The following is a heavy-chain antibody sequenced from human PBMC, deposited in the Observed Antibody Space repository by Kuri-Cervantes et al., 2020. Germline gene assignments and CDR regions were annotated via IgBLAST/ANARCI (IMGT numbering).Heavy chain of an antibody. CDR1: GYTFTGYY. Sequence: ASVKVSCKASGYTFTGYYMHWVRQAPGRGLEWMGWINPNNGNTNYAQKFQGRVTITTDESTSTAYMELSSLRSEDTAVYYYARPKFSSGWYWYFDLWGRGTLVTVSS. V-gene: IGHV1-2*02. CDR2: INPNNGNT. J-gene: IGHJ2*01. CDR3: ARPKFSSGWYWYFDL. D-gene: IGHD6-19*01.